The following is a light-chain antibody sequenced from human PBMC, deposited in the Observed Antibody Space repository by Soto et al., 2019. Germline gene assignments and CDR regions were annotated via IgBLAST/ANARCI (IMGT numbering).Light chain of an antibody. J-gene: IGKJ1*01. CDR2: KSS. V-gene: IGKV1-5*03. CDR1: QIIYSW. Sequence: DIQMTQSPSTLSATEGDSVTITCRASQIIYSWLAWYQQKPGNAPKLLIYKSSTVERGVPSRFSGSGSETEFTLTINSLQPDDFATYYCLQYFDYYRTFGQGTKVEIK. CDR3: LQYFDYYRT.